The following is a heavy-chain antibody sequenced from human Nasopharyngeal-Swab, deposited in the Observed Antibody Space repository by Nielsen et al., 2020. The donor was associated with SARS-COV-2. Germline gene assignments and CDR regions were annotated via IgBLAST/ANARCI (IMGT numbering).Heavy chain of an antibody. J-gene: IGHJ2*01. CDR2: IKQDGSEK. CDR1: GFTFSSYW. Sequence: GESLKISCAASGFTFSSYWMSWVRQTPGKGLEWVANIKQDGSEKNYVDSVKGRFTVSRDNAKNTLYLQMNSLRAEDTAVYYCARVLRYFGLTSDYWYFDLWGRGTLVIVSS. V-gene: IGHV3-7*01. CDR3: ARVLRYFGLTSDYWYFDL. D-gene: IGHD3-9*01.